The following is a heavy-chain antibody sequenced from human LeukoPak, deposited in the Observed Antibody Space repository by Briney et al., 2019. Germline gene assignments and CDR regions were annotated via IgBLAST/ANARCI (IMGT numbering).Heavy chain of an antibody. CDR3: ARAPRGPQWELLTPTKSYLAS. V-gene: IGHV3-7*01. CDR2: IKQDGSEK. CDR1: GFTFSSYW. Sequence: GGSLRLSCAASGFTFSSYWMSWVRQAPGKGLEWVANIKQDGSEKYYVDSVKGRFTISRDNAKNSLYLQMNSLRAEDTAVYYCARAPRGPQWELLTPTKSYLASGAQGPLVPV. D-gene: IGHD1-26*01. J-gene: IGHJ4*02.